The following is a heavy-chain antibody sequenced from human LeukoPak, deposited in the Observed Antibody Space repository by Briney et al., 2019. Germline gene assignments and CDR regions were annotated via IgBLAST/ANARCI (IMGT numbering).Heavy chain of an antibody. D-gene: IGHD2-2*01. CDR1: GFTFSSYA. Sequence: GGSRRLSCAASGFTFSSYAMSWVRQAPGKGLEWVSAIRGSGGSTYYAYSVKGRFTISRDNSKNTLYLQMNSLRADHTAVYYCAKVCIVVVPAALHPNDYWGQGTLVTVSS. J-gene: IGHJ4*02. CDR3: AKVCIVVVPAALHPNDY. CDR2: IRGSGGST. V-gene: IGHV3-23*01.